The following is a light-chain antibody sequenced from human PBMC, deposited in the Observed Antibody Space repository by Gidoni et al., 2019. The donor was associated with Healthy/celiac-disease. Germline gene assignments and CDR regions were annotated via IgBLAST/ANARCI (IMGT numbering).Light chain of an antibody. CDR3: MQALQTPLT. Sequence: DIVMTQSPLSLPVTPGEQASISCRSSQSLLHSNGYNYLDWYLQKPGQSPQLLIYLGSTRASGVPDRFSGSGSGTDFTLKISRVEAEDVGVYYCMQALQTPLTFGGGTKVEIK. CDR2: LGS. J-gene: IGKJ4*01. CDR1: QSLLHSNGYNY. V-gene: IGKV2-28*01.